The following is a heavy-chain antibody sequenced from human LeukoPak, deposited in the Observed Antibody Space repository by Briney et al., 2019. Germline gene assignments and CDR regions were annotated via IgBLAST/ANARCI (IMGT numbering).Heavy chain of an antibody. D-gene: IGHD3-3*01. CDR3: ASSRSTYYDFWSGYYTGEYYFDY. V-gene: IGHV1-18*01. J-gene: IGHJ4*02. CDR2: ISAYNGNT. Sequence: GASVKVSCKASGYTFTSYGISWVRQAPGQGLEWMGWISAYNGNTNYAQKLQGRVTMTTDTSTSTAYMELRGLRSDDTAVYYCASSRSTYYDFWSGYYTGEYYFDYWGQGTLVTVSS. CDR1: GYTFTSYG.